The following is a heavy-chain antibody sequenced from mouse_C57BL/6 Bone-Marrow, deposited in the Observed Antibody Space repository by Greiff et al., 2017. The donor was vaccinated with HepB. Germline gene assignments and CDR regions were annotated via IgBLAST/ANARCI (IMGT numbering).Heavy chain of an antibody. CDR1: GYTFTSYW. V-gene: IGHV1-50*01. J-gene: IGHJ2*01. D-gene: IGHD5-1*01. CDR2: IDPSDSYT. Sequence: QVQLQQPGAELVKPGASVKLSCKASGYTFTSYWMQWVKQRPGQGLEWIGEIDPSDSYTNYNQKFKGKATLTVDTSSSTSYMQLSSLTSEDSAVYYCAREEGEYYYFDYWGQGTTLTVSS. CDR3: AREEGEYYYFDY.